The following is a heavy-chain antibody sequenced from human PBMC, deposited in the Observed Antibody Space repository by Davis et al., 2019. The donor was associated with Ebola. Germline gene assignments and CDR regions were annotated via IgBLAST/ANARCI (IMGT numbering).Heavy chain of an antibody. CDR1: GGSISSSFYY. CDR3: ARRKGLYYYYGMDV. J-gene: IGHJ6*04. D-gene: IGHD3-16*01. V-gene: IGHV4-39*07. Sequence: SETLSLTCTVSGGSISSSFYYWGWVRQPPGKGLEWIGSNYYSGSTYYNPSLKSRVTISVDTSKNQFSLKLSSVTAADTAVYYCARRKGLYYYYGMDVWGKGTTVTVSS. CDR2: NYYSGST.